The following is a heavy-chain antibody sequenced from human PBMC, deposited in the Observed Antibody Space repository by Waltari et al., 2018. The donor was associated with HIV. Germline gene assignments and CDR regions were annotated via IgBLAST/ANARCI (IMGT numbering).Heavy chain of an antibody. J-gene: IGHJ4*02. CDR1: GFTFSSYW. D-gene: IGHD3-22*01. CDR3: ARGSMIVTWSTHEY. V-gene: IGHV3-7*01. CDR2: IKQDGSEK. Sequence: EVQLVESGGGLVQPGGSLKLSCAASGFTFSSYWLSSFRQAQGKGLEWVANIKQDGSEKDYVDSVKGRFTISRDNAKNSLYLQMNSLRAEDTAVYYCARGSMIVTWSTHEYWGQGTLVTVSS.